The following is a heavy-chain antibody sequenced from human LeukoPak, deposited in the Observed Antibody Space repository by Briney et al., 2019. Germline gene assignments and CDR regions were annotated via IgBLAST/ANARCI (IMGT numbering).Heavy chain of an antibody. CDR1: GGTFSSYA. CDR2: IIPIFGTA. Sequence: RASVKVSCKASGGTFSSYAISWVRQAPGQGLEWMGGIIPIFGTANYAQKFQGRVTITTDESTSTAYMELSSLRSEDTAVYYCALGRRMITFGGVIVRDYYYYMDVWGKGTTVTVSS. V-gene: IGHV1-69*05. D-gene: IGHD3-16*02. J-gene: IGHJ6*03. CDR3: ALGRRMITFGGVIVRDYYYYMDV.